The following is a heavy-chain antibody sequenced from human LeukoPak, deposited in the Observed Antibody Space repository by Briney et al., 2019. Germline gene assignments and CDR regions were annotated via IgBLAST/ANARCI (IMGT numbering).Heavy chain of an antibody. CDR2: IYYSGST. J-gene: IGHJ5*02. CDR1: GGSISSSSYY. CDR3: ARDYPTVRGYNWFDP. Sequence: PSETLSLTCTVSGGSISSSSYYWGWIRQPPGKGLEWIGSIYYSGSTYYNPSLKSRVTISVDTSKNQFSLKLSSVTAADTAVYYCARDYPTVRGYNWFDPWGQGTLVTVSS. D-gene: IGHD3-10*01. V-gene: IGHV4-39*07.